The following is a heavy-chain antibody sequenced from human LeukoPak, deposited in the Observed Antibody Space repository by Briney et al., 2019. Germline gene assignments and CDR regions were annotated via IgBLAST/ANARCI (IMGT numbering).Heavy chain of an antibody. J-gene: IGHJ4*01. D-gene: IGHD3-22*01. Sequence: GGSLRLSCAPSGFTFSSYAMRWVRQAPGEGLGWVSTISGSEGRTYYADSVTGRFPTSRDNSKKTLYLPINSLTAEDTAVYYCAKGAKRTLIVVVPTGRPYYFDYCGHGALFT. CDR2: ISGSEGRT. CDR1: GFTFSSYA. V-gene: IGHV3-23*01. CDR3: AKGAKRTLIVVVPTGRPYYFDY.